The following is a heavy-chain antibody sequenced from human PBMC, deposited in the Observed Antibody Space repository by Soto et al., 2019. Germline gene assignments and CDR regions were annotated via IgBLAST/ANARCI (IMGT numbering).Heavy chain of an antibody. CDR3: AIGGGVGVAGSAAFDM. CDR1: GYPVTAYY. CDR2: INPATGAA. Sequence: VHSGAVVKKPGASVTVSCSASGYPVTAYYMHWVRQAPGRGLEWMGGINPATGAAKYTQTFQGRVAMTRDASTGTVFMELRGLTSEDAAVFYFAIGGGVGVAGSAAFDMWGQGTLVTVSS. J-gene: IGHJ3*02. D-gene: IGHD3-3*01. V-gene: IGHV1-2*02.